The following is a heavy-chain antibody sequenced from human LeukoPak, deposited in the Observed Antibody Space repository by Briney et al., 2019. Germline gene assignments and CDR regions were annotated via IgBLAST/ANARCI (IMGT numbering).Heavy chain of an antibody. CDR3: ATGVVPAASEFDY. Sequence: ASVKVSCKASGYTFTGYYMHWVRQAPGQGLEWVGWINPNSGGTNYAQKFQGRVTMTRDTSISTAYMELSRLRSDDTAVYYCATGVVPAASEFDYWGQGTLVTASS. CDR2: INPNSGGT. J-gene: IGHJ4*02. D-gene: IGHD2-2*01. V-gene: IGHV1-2*02. CDR1: GYTFTGYY.